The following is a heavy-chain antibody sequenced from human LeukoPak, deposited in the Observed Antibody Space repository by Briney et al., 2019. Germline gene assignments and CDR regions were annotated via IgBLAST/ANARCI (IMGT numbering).Heavy chain of an antibody. CDR3: ARVPLEPKHFDI. D-gene: IGHD3-3*01. V-gene: IGHV4-34*01. CDR1: GGSLDTYY. Sequence: GGSLDTYYWHWIRQPPGKGLAWIGEINHSGSTKYSPPLKSRVAMSVDTSKNQFSLNLTSVTAADTAVYYCARVPLEPKHFDIWGPGTMVTVSS. J-gene: IGHJ3*02. CDR2: INHSGST.